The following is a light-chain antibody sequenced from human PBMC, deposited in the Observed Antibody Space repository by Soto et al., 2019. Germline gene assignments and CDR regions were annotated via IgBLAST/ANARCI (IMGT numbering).Light chain of an antibody. V-gene: IGKV3-11*01. CDR3: QQHNNWPPFT. J-gene: IGKJ5*01. CDR1: QSVSTY. CDR2: DVS. Sequence: IGLTQSRASLSVSAGERAARSCRASQSVSTYLAWYQQKPGQAPRLLIYDVSNRATGIPPRFSGSGSGTDFTLTISSLEPEDFAVYYCQQHNNWPPFTFGQGTRLAIK.